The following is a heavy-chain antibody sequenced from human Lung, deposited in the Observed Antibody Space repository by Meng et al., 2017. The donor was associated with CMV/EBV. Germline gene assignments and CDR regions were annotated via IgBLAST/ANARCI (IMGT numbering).Heavy chain of an antibody. V-gene: IGHV3-23*05. D-gene: IGHD1-26*01. J-gene: IGHJ3*02. CDR2: IYGSGRSS. CDR1: GFTFDGYA. Sequence: ESXKISXVASGFTFDGYAMSWVRQAPGKGLEWVSVIYGSGRSSSSADSVKGRFSISRDNSKNTLSLQMSSLRADDTAVYYCARLLVGALDTHAFDIWGRGTXVTVAS. CDR3: ARLLVGALDTHAFDI.